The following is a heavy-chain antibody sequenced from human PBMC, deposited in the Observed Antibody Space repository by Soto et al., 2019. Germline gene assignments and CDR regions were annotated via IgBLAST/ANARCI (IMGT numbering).Heavy chain of an antibody. D-gene: IGHD4-17*01. J-gene: IGHJ4*02. V-gene: IGHV4-31*03. CDR3: AREIDYGASVYSDY. CDR2: IYYSGST. CDR1: GGSISSGGYY. Sequence: SETLSLTCTVSGGSISSGGYYWSWIRQHPGKGLEWIGYIYYSGSTYYNPSLKSRVTISVDTSKNQFSLKLSSVTAADTTVYYCAREIDYGASVYSDYWGQGTLVTVS.